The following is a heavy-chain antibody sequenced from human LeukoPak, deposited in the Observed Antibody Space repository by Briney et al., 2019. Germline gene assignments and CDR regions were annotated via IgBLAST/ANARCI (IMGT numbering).Heavy chain of an antibody. V-gene: IGHV2-5*02. CDR1: GFSLSTSGVA. J-gene: IGHJ4*02. CDR2: IYWDDDK. Sequence: SGPTLVNPTQTLTLTCTFSGFSLSTSGVAVGWIRQPPGKALEWLAPIYWDDDKRYSPSLKNKLTITKDTSKNQVVLTMTNMDPVDTATYYCAHKLPTAGAFDYWGQGTLVTVSS. D-gene: IGHD3-10*01. CDR3: AHKLPTAGAFDY.